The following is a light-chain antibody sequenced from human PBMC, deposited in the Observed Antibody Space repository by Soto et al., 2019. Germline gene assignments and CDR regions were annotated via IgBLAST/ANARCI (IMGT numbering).Light chain of an antibody. J-gene: IGKJ3*01. Sequence: AIQMTQSPSSLSASVGDRVTITCRASQGIRNDLSWYLQKPGKAPKLLIYGASTLQTGVPSRFSGSGSGTDFILTISSLQPEDFATYYCLQDYTYAPTFGPGTKVDI. CDR3: LQDYTYAPT. CDR2: GAS. V-gene: IGKV1-6*02. CDR1: QGIRND.